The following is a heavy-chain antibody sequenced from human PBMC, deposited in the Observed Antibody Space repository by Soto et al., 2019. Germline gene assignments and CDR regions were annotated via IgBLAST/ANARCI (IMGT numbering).Heavy chain of an antibody. D-gene: IGHD2-15*01. CDR2: ISGSGGST. CDR1: GFTFSSYA. V-gene: IGHV3-23*01. J-gene: IGHJ4*02. CDR3: AKSKESILGYCSGGSCYPYYYFDY. Sequence: GGSLRLSCAAPGFTFSSYAMSWVRQAPGKGLEWVSAISGSGGSTYYADSVKGRFTISRDNSKNTLYLQMNSLRAEDTAVYYCAKSKESILGYCSGGSCYPYYYFDYWGQGTLVTVSS.